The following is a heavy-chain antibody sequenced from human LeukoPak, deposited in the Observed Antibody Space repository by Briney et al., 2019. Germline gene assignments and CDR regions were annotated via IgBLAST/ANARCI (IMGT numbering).Heavy chain of an antibody. CDR3: AGSRDGYSDY. V-gene: IGHV4-59*01. J-gene: IGHJ4*02. Sequence: SETLSLTCTVSGGSISSYYWSWIRQPPGKGLEWIGYIYYSGSTNYTPSLKSRVTMSVDTSKTQFSLKLTSVTSAATAVYYCAGSRDGYSDYWGQGTLVTVSS. CDR2: IYYSGST. D-gene: IGHD5-24*01. CDR1: GGSISSYY.